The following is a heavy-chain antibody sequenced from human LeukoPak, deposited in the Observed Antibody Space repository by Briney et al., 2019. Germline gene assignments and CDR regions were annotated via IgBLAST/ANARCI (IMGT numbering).Heavy chain of an antibody. Sequence: PSETLSLTCTVSGGSISSYYWSWIRQPPGKGLEWIGYIYYSGSTNYNPSLKSRVTISVDTSKNQFSLKLSSMTAADTAVYYCARASVYYYYYMDVWGKGTTVTVSS. CDR3: ARASVYYYYYMDV. CDR2: IYYSGST. J-gene: IGHJ6*03. CDR1: GGSISSYY. D-gene: IGHD6-6*01. V-gene: IGHV4-59*01.